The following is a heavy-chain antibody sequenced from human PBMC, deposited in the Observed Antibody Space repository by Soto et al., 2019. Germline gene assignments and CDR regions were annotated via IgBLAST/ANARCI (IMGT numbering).Heavy chain of an antibody. D-gene: IGHD3-16*01. CDR3: ASFFAGGGLAS. CDR1: GFTFSSYA. V-gene: IGHV3-30-3*01. J-gene: IGHJ4*02. CDR2: ISYDGSNK. Sequence: QVQLVESGGGVVQPGRSLRLSCAASGFTFSSYAMHWVRQAPGKGLEWVAVISYDGSNKYYADSVKGRFTISRDNSKNARYLQLTSLRAEETAVYYCASFFAGGGLASGGRGPLVTVPS.